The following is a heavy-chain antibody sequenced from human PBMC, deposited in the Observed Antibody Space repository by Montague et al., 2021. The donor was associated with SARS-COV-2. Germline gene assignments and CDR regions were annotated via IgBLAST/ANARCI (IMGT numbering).Heavy chain of an antibody. Sequence: SLRLSCAASGFIVGNYGMHWVRQAPGKGLVWVSIINSDGTRINYADTVKGRFTISRDSAKNTLYLQMKSLRVEDTAVYYCARGGSSGLGYWGQGTLVTVSS. CDR2: INSDGTRI. CDR1: GFIVGNYG. V-gene: IGHV3-74*01. J-gene: IGHJ4*02. CDR3: ARGGSSGLGY. D-gene: IGHD6-6*01.